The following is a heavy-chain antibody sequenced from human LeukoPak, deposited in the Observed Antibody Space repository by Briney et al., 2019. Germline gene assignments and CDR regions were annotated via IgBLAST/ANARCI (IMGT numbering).Heavy chain of an antibody. CDR1: GSSISSYY. CDR3: ASSARVGWFDP. J-gene: IGHJ5*02. CDR2: IYYSGST. Sequence: PSETLSLTCTVSGSSISSYYWSWIRQPPGKGLEWIGYIYYSGSTNYNPSLKSRVTISVDTSKNQFSLKLSSVTAADTAVYYCASSARVGWFDPWGQGTLVTVSS. V-gene: IGHV4-59*01.